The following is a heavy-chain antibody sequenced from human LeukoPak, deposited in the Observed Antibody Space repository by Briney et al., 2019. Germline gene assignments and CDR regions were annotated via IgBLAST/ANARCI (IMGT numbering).Heavy chain of an antibody. D-gene: IGHD6-6*01. J-gene: IGHJ6*03. Sequence: GASVKVSCKVSGYTLTELSMHWVRQAPGKGLEWMGGFDPEDGETIYAQKFQGRVTMTEDTSTDTAYMELSSLRSEDTAVYYCARLRYSSSSAFPYYYYYYVDVWGKGTTVTVSS. CDR3: ARLRYSSSSAFPYYYYYYVDV. CDR1: GYTLTELS. CDR2: FDPEDGET. V-gene: IGHV1-24*01.